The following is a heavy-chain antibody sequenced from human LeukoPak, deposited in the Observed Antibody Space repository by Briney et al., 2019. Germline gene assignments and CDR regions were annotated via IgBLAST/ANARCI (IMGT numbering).Heavy chain of an antibody. J-gene: IGHJ6*02. Sequence: GASVKVSCKASGYTFTSYAMNWVRQAPGQGLEWMGGIIPIFGTANYAQKFQGRVTITADESTSTAYMELSSLRSEDTAVYYCAREDGSGSYYYYYYGMDVWGQGTTVTVSS. CDR2: IIPIFGTA. CDR3: AREDGSGSYYYYYYGMDV. V-gene: IGHV1-69*13. CDR1: GYTFTSYA. D-gene: IGHD3-10*01.